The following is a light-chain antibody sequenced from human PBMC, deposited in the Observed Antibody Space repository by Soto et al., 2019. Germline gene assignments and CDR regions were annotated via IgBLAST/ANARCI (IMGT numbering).Light chain of an antibody. Sequence: EIVMTQSPATLSVSPGERATLSCRASQSVSGNLAWYQQKPGQAPRLLIFDASTRATGIPGRFSGSGSGTEFTLTISSLLSEDFALYYCQQYNTWPLTFGGGTRVEIK. V-gene: IGKV3-15*01. J-gene: IGKJ4*01. CDR2: DAS. CDR3: QQYNTWPLT. CDR1: QSVSGN.